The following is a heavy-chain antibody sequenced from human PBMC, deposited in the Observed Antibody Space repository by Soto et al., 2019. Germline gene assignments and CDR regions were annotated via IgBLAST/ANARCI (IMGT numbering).Heavy chain of an antibody. CDR1: GYTFTSYG. J-gene: IGHJ5*02. Sequence: ASVKVSCKASGYTFTSYGIHWVRQAPGQRLEWMRWINAANGDTKYSPKFQGRVTITRDTSASTAYVELSSLRSEDTAVYYCVRRHVSATGIDWFDPWGQGTLVTVSS. CDR2: INAANGDT. V-gene: IGHV1-3*01. CDR3: VRRHVSATGIDWFDP. D-gene: IGHD6-13*01.